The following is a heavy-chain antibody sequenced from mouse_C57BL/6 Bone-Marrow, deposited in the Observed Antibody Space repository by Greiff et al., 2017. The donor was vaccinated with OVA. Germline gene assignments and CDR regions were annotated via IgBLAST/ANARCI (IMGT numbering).Heavy chain of an antibody. J-gene: IGHJ4*01. D-gene: IGHD3-2*02. CDR1: GYTFTSYG. V-gene: IGHV1-81*01. CDR3: ARRRQLKLRRISYARDY. CDR2: IYPRSGNT. Sequence: QVQLQQSGAELARPGASVKLSCKASGYTFTSYGISWVKQRTGQGLEWIGEIYPRSGNTYYNEKFKGKATLTADKSSSTAYMELRSLTSEDYAVYFSARRRQLKLRRISYARDYWGQGTSVTVSS.